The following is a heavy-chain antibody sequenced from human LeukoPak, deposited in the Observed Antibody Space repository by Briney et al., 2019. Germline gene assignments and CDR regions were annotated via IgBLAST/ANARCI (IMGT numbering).Heavy chain of an antibody. CDR3: AKDHYGGIDY. CDR2: IRYDGSNK. Sequence: GGSLRLSCAVSGFIVNTYYMSWVRQAPGKGLEWVAFIRYDGSNKYYADSVKGRFTISRDNSKNTLYLQMNSLRAEDTAVYYCAKDHYGGIDYWGQGTLVTVSS. D-gene: IGHD3-16*01. J-gene: IGHJ4*02. V-gene: IGHV3-30*02. CDR1: GFIVNTYY.